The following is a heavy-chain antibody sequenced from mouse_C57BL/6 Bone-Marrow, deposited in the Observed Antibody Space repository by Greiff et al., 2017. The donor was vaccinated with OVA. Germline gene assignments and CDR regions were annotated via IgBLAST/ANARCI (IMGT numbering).Heavy chain of an antibody. CDR1: GYSITSGYY. CDR2: ISYDGSN. CDR3: ARVRGPYYYGSNWYFDV. V-gene: IGHV3-6*01. Sequence: EVKLQESGPGLVKPSQSLSLTCSVTGYSITSGYYWNWIRQFPGNKLEWMGYISYDGSNNYNPSLKNRNSITRDTSKNQFFLKLNSVTTEDTATYYCARVRGPYYYGSNWYFDVWGTGTTVTVSS. J-gene: IGHJ1*03. D-gene: IGHD1-1*01.